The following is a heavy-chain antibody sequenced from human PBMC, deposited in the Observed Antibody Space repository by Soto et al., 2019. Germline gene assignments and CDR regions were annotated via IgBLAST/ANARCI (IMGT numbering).Heavy chain of an antibody. CDR1: VCSISIGDYY. V-gene: IGHV4-30-4*01. CDR2: IYYSGNT. CDR3: ARALIQLWPHYYYGMDV. J-gene: IGHJ6*02. Sequence: TCTVSVCSISIGDYYWSWIRQPPGKGLEWIGYIYYSGNTYYNPSLKSRVTISVDTSKNQFSLKQTSVTAADTAVYYCARALIQLWPHYYYGMDVWGQGTTVTVSS. D-gene: IGHD5-18*01.